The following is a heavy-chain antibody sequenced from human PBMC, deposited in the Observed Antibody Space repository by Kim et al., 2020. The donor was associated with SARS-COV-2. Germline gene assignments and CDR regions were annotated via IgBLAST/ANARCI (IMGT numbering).Heavy chain of an antibody. Sequence: ASVKVSCKVSGYTLTELSMHWVRQAPGKGLEWMGGFDPEDGETIYAQKFQGRVTMTEDTSTDTAYMELSSLRSEDTAVYYCATDTLRYSSGWDFDYWGQGTLVTVSS. J-gene: IGHJ4*02. CDR2: FDPEDGET. D-gene: IGHD6-19*01. V-gene: IGHV1-24*01. CDR1: GYTLTELS. CDR3: ATDTLRYSSGWDFDY.